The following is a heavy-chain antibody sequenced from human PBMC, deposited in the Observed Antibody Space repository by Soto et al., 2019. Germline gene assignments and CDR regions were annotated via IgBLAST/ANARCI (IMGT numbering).Heavy chain of an antibody. CDR2: IIHTGST. CDR1: RGSFSGYY. CDR3: ARVGQPPSDY. Sequence: SETLSLTCAASRGSFSGYYWSWVRQFPGKGLEWIGEIIHTGSTNYNPSLKSRVTMSIDTSKKEISLKLSSVTAADTAVYYCARVGQPPSDYWGQGTLVTVSS. V-gene: IGHV4-34*12. J-gene: IGHJ4*02. D-gene: IGHD2-2*01.